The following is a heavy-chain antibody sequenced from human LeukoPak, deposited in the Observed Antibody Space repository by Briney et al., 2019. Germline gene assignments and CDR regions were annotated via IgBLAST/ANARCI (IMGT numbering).Heavy chain of an antibody. D-gene: IGHD6-19*01. J-gene: IGHJ5*02. CDR1: GYTFTGYY. CDR3: ARDLLAVAGTARSSWFDP. Sequence: ASVKVSCKASGYTFTGYYMHWVRQAPGQGLEGMGWINPNSGGTNYAQKFQGRVTMTRDTSISTAYMELSRLRSDDTAVYYCARDLLAVAGTARSSWFDPWGQGTLVTVSS. CDR2: INPNSGGT. V-gene: IGHV1-2*02.